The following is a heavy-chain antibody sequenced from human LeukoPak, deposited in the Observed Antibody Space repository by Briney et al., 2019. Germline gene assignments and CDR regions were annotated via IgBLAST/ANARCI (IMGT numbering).Heavy chain of an antibody. J-gene: IGHJ4*02. CDR1: GGSISSSSYY. CDR2: VYYSGST. CDR3: ARAGLETYYGKSYFDY. V-gene: IGHV4-39*01. Sequence: PSETLSLTCTVSGGSISSSSYYWGWIRQPPGKGLELIGSVYYSGSTYYNPSLKSRVTISVDTSKNQSSLKLSSVTAADTAVYYCARAGLETYYGKSYFDYWGQGTLVTVSS. D-gene: IGHD3-10*01.